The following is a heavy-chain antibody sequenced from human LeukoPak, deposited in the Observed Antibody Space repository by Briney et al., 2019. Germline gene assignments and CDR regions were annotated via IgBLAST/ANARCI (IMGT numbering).Heavy chain of an antibody. D-gene: IGHD4-23*01. V-gene: IGHV3-53*01. CDR2: IYSGGST. J-gene: IGHJ3*02. Sequence: PGGSLRLSCAASGFTVSSNYMSWVRQAPGKGLEWVSVIYSGGSTYYAGSVKGRFTISRDNSKNTLYLQMNSLRAEDTAVYYCARDYRPHDYGGNLIDAFDIWGQGAMVTVSS. CDR3: ARDYRPHDYGGNLIDAFDI. CDR1: GFTVSSNY.